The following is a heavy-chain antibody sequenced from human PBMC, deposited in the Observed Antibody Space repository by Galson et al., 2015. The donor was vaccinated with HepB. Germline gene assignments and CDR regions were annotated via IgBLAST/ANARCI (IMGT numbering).Heavy chain of an antibody. CDR1: GFTFSNFG. CDR2: ISYDGSNK. D-gene: IGHD6-13*01. CDR3: AKVFDQYSNSWPIDY. V-gene: IGHV3-30*18. Sequence: SLRLSCAASGFTFSNFGMHWVRQAPGKGLEWVAVISYDGSNKYYGDSVKGRFTISRDNSKNTLYLQMNSLRAEDTAVYYCAKVFDQYSNSWPIDYWGQGTLVTVSS. J-gene: IGHJ4*02.